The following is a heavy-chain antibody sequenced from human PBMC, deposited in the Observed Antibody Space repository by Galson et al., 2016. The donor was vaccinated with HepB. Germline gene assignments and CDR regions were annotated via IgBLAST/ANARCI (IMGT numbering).Heavy chain of an antibody. CDR1: GFTFSSYS. J-gene: IGHJ4*02. CDR2: ISSASSTI. Sequence: SLRLSCAAPGFTFSSYSMNWVRRAPGKGLEWVSYISSASSTIYYADSVKGRFTISRDNAKNSLYLQMNSLRDEDTAVYYCAREKTATIDYWGQGTLVTDSS. D-gene: IGHD5-18*01. V-gene: IGHV3-48*02. CDR3: AREKTATIDY.